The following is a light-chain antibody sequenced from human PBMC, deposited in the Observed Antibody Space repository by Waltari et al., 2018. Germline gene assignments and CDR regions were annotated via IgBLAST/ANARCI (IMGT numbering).Light chain of an antibody. Sequence: DIQMTQSPSTVSASVGDRVTITCRASQSISSWLAWYQQKPGKAPKLLIYDVSSLESGVPSRFSGSGSGTEFTLTISSLQPDDFAAYYCQQYNTYPWTFGQGTKVEIK. CDR2: DVS. CDR1: QSISSW. CDR3: QQYNTYPWT. J-gene: IGKJ1*01. V-gene: IGKV1-5*01.